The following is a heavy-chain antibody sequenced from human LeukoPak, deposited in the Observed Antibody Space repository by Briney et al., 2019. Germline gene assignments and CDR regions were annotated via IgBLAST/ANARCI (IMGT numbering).Heavy chain of an antibody. CDR1: GFTVSSNY. V-gene: IGHV3-74*01. D-gene: IGHD3-10*01. CDR2: INPDDGST. CDR3: AKSHTRLSDYYGSGSPVFDP. Sequence: GGSLRLSCAASGFTVSSNYMSWVRQAPGKGLVWVSRINPDDGSTSYADSVKGRFTISRDSAKSTLYLQMNSLRAEDTAVYYCAKSHTRLSDYYGSGSPVFDPWGQGTLVTVSS. J-gene: IGHJ5*02.